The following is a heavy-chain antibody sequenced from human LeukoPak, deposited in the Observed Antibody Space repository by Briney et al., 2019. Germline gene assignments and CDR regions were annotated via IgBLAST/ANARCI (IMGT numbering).Heavy chain of an antibody. J-gene: IGHJ4*02. CDR2: ISSSSSYI. Sequence: GGSLRLSCAASGFTLSGYSMNWVRQAPGKGLEWVSSISSSSSYIYYADSVKGRFTISRDNAKNSLYLQMNSLRAEDTAVYYCARKVSSSSAFDYWGQGTLVTVSS. V-gene: IGHV3-21*01. CDR3: ARKVSSSSAFDY. D-gene: IGHD6-6*01. CDR1: GFTLSGYS.